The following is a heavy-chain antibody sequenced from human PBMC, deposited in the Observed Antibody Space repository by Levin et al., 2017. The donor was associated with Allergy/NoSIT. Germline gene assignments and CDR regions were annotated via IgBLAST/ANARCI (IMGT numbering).Heavy chain of an antibody. CDR2: IYWDDDK. Sequence: SGPTLVKPTQTLTLTCTFSGFSLNTNGVGVGWIRQPPGKALEWLALIYWDDDKRYSPSLKSRLTITKDTSKNQVVLRITNMDPVDTAAYFCAHRRPSGYNSGWAIYFDYWGQGTLVTVSS. CDR1: GFSLNTNGVG. J-gene: IGHJ4*02. D-gene: IGHD6-25*01. CDR3: AHRRPSGYNSGWAIYFDY. V-gene: IGHV2-5*02.